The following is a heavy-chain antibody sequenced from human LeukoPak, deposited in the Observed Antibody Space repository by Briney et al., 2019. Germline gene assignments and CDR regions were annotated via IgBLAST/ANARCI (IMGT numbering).Heavy chain of an antibody. Sequence: GGSLRLSCAASGFTFSSYAMSWVRQAPGKGLEWVSGIGGSDGGTYNADSVKGRFTISRDNSKNTLYLQMNSLRAEDAAVYYCAKGSLSYCSGRCYYFDYWGQGTLVTVSS. V-gene: IGHV3-23*01. CDR3: AKGSLSYCSGRCYYFDY. J-gene: IGHJ4*02. D-gene: IGHD2-15*01. CDR2: IGGSDGGT. CDR1: GFTFSSYA.